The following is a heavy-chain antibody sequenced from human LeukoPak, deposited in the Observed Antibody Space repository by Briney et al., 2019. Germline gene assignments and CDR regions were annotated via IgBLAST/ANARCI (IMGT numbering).Heavy chain of an antibody. J-gene: IGHJ4*02. CDR2: SGTRSGTK. D-gene: IGHD3-16*02. V-gene: IGHV3-21*01. CDR3: LLQMTYGELSDPDF. CDR1: GFTLSSLA. Sequence: GGSLRLSCAASGFTLSSLAMHWVRQAPGKGLEWVSSSGTRSGTKYYADSVMGRFTISRDSSMNSVSLQINSLRADDTAVYYCLLQMTYGELSDPDFRGQGTLVTVSS.